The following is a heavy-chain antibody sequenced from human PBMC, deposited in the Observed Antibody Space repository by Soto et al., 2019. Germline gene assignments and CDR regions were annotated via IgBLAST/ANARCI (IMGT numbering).Heavy chain of an antibody. Sequence: SETLSLTCAVYGGSFSGYYWSWIRQPPGKGLEWIGEINHSGSTNYNPSLKSRVTISVDKSKNQFSLKLSSVTAADTAVYYCARLSDSSKYNYYYYYGMDVWGQGTTVTVSS. V-gene: IGHV4-34*01. CDR2: INHSGST. D-gene: IGHD6-13*01. CDR1: GGSFSGYY. J-gene: IGHJ6*02. CDR3: ARLSDSSKYNYYYYYGMDV.